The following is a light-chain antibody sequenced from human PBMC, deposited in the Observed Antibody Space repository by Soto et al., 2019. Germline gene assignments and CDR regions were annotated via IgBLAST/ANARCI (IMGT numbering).Light chain of an antibody. CDR2: SNN. J-gene: IGLJ1*01. CDR3: AAWDDSLNGYV. V-gene: IGLV1-44*01. Sequence: SDPKHGTPGSWRPGRGVAPPFFCSRSHIGSNTVNWYQQLPGTAPKLLIYSNNQRPSGVPDRFSGSKSGTSASLAISGLQSEDEADYYCAAWDDSLNGYVFGTGTKVTVL. CDR1: RSHIGSNT.